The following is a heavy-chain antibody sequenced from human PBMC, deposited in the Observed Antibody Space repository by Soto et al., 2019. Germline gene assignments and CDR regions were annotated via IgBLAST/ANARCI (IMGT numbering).Heavy chain of an antibody. CDR1: GGSISSGGYY. CDR2: IHNSGTT. D-gene: IGHD3-22*01. V-gene: IGHV4-31*03. Sequence: SETLSLTCTVSGGSISSGGYYWSWIRQHPGKGLEWIGYIHNSGTTYYNPSLKSRVTISVDTSNNQFSLHLSSVTAADTAVYYCARVIDYYESSGYYGAFDIWGQGTMVTVSS. J-gene: IGHJ3*02. CDR3: ARVIDYYESSGYYGAFDI.